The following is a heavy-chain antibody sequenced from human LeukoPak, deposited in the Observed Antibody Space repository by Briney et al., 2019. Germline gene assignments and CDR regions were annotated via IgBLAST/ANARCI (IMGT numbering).Heavy chain of an antibody. CDR1: GGTFSSYA. CDR2: IIPIFGTA. J-gene: IGHJ4*02. CDR3: ARGRFPLDTAMAFFDY. V-gene: IGHV1-69*05. D-gene: IGHD5-18*01. Sequence: ASVKVSCKASGGTFSSYAISWVRQAPGQGLEWMGGIIPIFGTANYAQKFQGRVTITTDESTSTAYMELSSLRSEDTAVYYCARGRFPLDTAMAFFDYWGQGTLVTVSS.